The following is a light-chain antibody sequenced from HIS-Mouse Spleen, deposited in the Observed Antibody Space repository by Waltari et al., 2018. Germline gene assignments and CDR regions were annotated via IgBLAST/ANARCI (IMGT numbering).Light chain of an antibody. CDR2: KAS. CDR3: QQYNSYLT. CDR1: QSISSW. J-gene: IGKJ3*01. Sequence: DIQMTQSPSTLSASVGDRVTITCRASQSISSWLAWYQQKPGKAPKLLIYKASSLESGVPSRFSGSGSATEFTLTISSLQPDDFATYYCQQYNSYLTFGPGTKVDIK. V-gene: IGKV1-5*03.